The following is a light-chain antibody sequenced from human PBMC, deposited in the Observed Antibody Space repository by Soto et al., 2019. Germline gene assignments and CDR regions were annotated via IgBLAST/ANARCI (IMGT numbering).Light chain of an antibody. CDR1: QSVSSSY. CDR2: GAS. V-gene: IGKV3-20*01. J-gene: IGKJ3*01. CDR3: QQYGSSPFT. Sequence: EIVLTQSPGTLSLSPGERATLSCRASQSVSSSYLAWYQQKPGQAPRLLIYGASSRATGILDRFSGSGSGTDFTLTISRLEPEDFAVYYCQQYGSSPFTFGPGTKVDI.